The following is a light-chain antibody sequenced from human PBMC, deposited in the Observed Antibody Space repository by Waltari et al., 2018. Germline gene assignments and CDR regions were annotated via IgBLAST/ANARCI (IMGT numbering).Light chain of an antibody. CDR3: SSYAAYNTVI. V-gene: IGLV2-23*02. Sequence: QSTLTQPASVSGSLGQSITISCIGTSGDVGNYNLVSWYQQHPGKAPKFMIYGVNKRPSGVSNRFSGSKSGNTASLTISGLQCEDGAIYFCSSYAAYNTVIFGGCTKVTVL. J-gene: IGLJ2*01. CDR1: SGDVGNYNL. CDR2: GVN.